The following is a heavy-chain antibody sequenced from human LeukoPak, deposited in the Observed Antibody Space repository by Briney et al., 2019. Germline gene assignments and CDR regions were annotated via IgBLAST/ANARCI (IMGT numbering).Heavy chain of an antibody. V-gene: IGHV1-2*02. CDR2: INPNSGGT. D-gene: IGHD3-9*01. J-gene: IGHJ5*02. CDR1: GYTFTGYY. CDR3: ARDQSRYFDWLPNTWFDP. Sequence: ASVKVSCKASGYTFTGYYMHWVRQAPGQGLEWMGWINPNSGGTNYAQKFQGRVTMTRDTSISTAYMELSRLRSDDTAVYYCARDQSRYFDWLPNTWFDPWGQGTLVTVSS.